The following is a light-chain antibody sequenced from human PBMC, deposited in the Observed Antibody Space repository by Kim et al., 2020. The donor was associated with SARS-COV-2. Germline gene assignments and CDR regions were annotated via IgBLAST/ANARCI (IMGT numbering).Light chain of an antibody. V-gene: IGKV3-20*01. CDR3: QYYGGAPWT. J-gene: IGKJ1*01. Sequence: SPEHRATLSRRASHTITAPYVAWYQQRPGQAPRLLIYGAVNRATGIPDRFSGSGSGTDFTLTISRMELADFAVYSCQYYGGAPWTFGRGTKVDIK. CDR1: HTITAPY. CDR2: GAV.